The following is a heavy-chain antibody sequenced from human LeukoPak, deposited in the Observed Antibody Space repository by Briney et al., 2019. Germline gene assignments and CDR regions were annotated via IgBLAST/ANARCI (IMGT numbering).Heavy chain of an antibody. CDR1: GDSVSSNNVA. CDR3: ARVLHYGDYVVFDY. J-gene: IGHJ4*02. D-gene: IGHD4-17*01. V-gene: IGHV6-1*01. Sequence: SQTLSLTCAISGDSVSSNNVAWNWIRQSPSGGLEWLGRTYYRSKWSSDYAVSVKSRISINSDTSKNQFSLQLNSVTPDDTAVYYCARVLHYGDYVVFDYWGQGTLVTVSS. CDR2: TYYRSKWSS.